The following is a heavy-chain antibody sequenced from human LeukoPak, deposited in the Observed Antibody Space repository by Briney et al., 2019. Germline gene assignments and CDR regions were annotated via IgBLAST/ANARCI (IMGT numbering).Heavy chain of an antibody. CDR1: GFTFSSYG. J-gene: IGHJ4*02. D-gene: IGHD4-17*01. Sequence: GGSLRLSCAASGFTFSSYGMSWVRQAPGKGLEWVSAISGSGGSTYYADSVKGRFTISRDNSKNSLYLQMDSLTADDTAVYFCACLRGPSDYWGQGTLVTVSS. V-gene: IGHV3-23*01. CDR2: ISGSGGST. CDR3: ACLRGPSDY.